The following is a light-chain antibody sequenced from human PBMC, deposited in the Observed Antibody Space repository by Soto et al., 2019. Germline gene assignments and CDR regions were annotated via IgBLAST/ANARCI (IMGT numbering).Light chain of an antibody. J-gene: IGKJ1*01. CDR3: QQSYNNTWT. V-gene: IGKV1-39*01. CDR1: QSVSTY. Sequence: DMQMTQSPSSLSTSVGCRFNITCRTSQSVSTYLNWYQQRPGKAPKLLIYGASNLQSGVPSRFSGSGYGTHLTLTISSLQNEDFETYYCQQSYNNTWTFGHGTKVDI. CDR2: GAS.